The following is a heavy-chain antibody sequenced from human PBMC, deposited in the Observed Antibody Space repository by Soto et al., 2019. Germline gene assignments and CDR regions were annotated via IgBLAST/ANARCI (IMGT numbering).Heavy chain of an antibody. CDR3: ARVTTFYDILTSSYALNYFDY. V-gene: IGHV3-21*01. J-gene: IGHJ4*02. CDR2: ISSSSGYI. Sequence: GGSLRLSCEASGFSFSTFSMNWVRQAPGKGLEYVSVISSSSGYIYYADSVKGRFTVSRDNARNTLFLQMSGLREEDTAVYYCARVTTFYDILTSSYALNYFDYWGQGTRVTVSS. D-gene: IGHD3-9*01. CDR1: GFSFSTFS.